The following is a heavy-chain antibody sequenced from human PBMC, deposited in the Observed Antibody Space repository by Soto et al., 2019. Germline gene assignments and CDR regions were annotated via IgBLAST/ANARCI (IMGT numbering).Heavy chain of an antibody. V-gene: IGHV4-39*01. CDR2: SYYSGST. Sequence: PSETLSLTCTVAGGSISSSSYYWGWIRQPPGKGLEWSGGSYYSGSTYYNPSLKSRVTISVDTSKNQFSLKLSSVTAADTAVYYCVRHEVRDADLWFDPWGQGTLVTVSS. J-gene: IGHJ5*02. CDR1: GGSISSSSYY. CDR3: VRHEVRDADLWFDP. D-gene: IGHD3-10*01.